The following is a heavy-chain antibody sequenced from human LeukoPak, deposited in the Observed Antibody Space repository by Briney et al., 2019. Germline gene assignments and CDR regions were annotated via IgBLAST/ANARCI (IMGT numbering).Heavy chain of an antibody. CDR1: GGSFSGYY. J-gene: IGHJ4*02. CDR2: INHSGST. CDR3: ARALPYSNYVFGY. D-gene: IGHD4-11*01. Sequence: SETLSLICAVYGGSFSGYYWSWIRQPPGKGLEWIGEINHSGSTNYNPSLKSRVTISVDTSKNQFSLKLSSVTAADTAVYYCARALPYSNYVFGYWGQGTLVTVSS. V-gene: IGHV4-34*01.